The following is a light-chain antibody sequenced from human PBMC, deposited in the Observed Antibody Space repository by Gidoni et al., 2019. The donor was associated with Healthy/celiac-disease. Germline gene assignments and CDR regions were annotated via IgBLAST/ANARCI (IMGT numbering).Light chain of an antibody. J-gene: IGLJ2*01. CDR1: KLGNKY. CDR2: QDN. CDR3: QAWDSSTVV. V-gene: IGLV3-1*01. Sequence: ELTQPTSEFVSPGQTASITCSGDKLGNKYACWYQQEPGQSPVLVIYQDNKLPSGIPARFSGSNSGNTATLTISGTQAMDEADYYCQAWDSSTVVFGGGTKLTVL.